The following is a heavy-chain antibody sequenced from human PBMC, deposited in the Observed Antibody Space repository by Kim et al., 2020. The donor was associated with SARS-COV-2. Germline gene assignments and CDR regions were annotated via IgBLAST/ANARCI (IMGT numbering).Heavy chain of an antibody. CDR3: AGDFSSGWYNWFDP. D-gene: IGHD6-19*01. J-gene: IGHJ5*02. V-gene: IGHV1-18*01. Sequence: APRLQGRVTMTTDTSTSTAYMELRSLRSDDTAVYYCAGDFSSGWYNWFDPWGQGTLVTVSS.